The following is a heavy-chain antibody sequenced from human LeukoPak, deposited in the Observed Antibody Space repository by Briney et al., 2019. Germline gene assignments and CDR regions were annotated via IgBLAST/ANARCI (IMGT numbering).Heavy chain of an antibody. V-gene: IGHV4-39*01. D-gene: IGHD2-15*01. CDR1: GGSISSSSYY. Sequence: SETLCLTCTVSGGSISSSSYYWGWIRQPPGKGLEWIGSIYYSGSTYHNPSLKSRVTISVDTSKNQFSLKLSSVTAADTAVYYCARSTGVVVAADAFDIWGQGTMVTVSS. CDR3: ARSTGVVVAADAFDI. J-gene: IGHJ3*02. CDR2: IYYSGST.